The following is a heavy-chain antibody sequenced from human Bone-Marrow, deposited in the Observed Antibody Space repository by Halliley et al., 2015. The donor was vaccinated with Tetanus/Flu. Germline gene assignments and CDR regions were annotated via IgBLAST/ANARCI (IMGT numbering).Heavy chain of an antibody. CDR3: ARGTRRSLFDY. J-gene: IGHJ4*02. CDR2: ISTRSSSM. Sequence: LEWVSSISTRSSSMYYADSVKGRLTISRDNAKSSLYLQMNSLRAEDTAVYYCARGTRRSLFDYWGQGTLVTVSS. V-gene: IGHV3-21*01. D-gene: IGHD3-10*01.